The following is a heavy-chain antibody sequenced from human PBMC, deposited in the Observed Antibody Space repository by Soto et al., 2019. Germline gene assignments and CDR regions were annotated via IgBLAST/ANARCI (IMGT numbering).Heavy chain of an antibody. CDR3: VRDPTGGADWFDP. D-gene: IGHD3-10*01. Sequence: QAQLVQSGAEVKKPGASVKVSCKTSGYTFTTFGVSWLRQAPGQGLEWMGWILTSSGATLYAQTFQGRITMTTDTSTRTAHMELGSLRSDDTAVYYCVRDPTGGADWFDPWGQGTLVTVSS. CDR2: ILTSSGAT. V-gene: IGHV1-18*01. J-gene: IGHJ5*02. CDR1: GYTFTTFG.